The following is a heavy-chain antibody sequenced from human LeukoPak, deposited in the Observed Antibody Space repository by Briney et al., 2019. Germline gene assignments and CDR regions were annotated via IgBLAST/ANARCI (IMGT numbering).Heavy chain of an antibody. D-gene: IGHD3-10*01. CDR1: GFTFSSYG. V-gene: IGHV3-30*02. CDR2: IRYDGSNK. CDR3: AKDARVTTVRGVSYYFDY. J-gene: IGHJ4*02. Sequence: GGSLRLSCAASGFTFSSYGMHWVRQAPGKGLEWVAFIRYDGSNKYYADSVKGRFTISRDNSKNTLYLQMNSLRAEDTAVYYCAKDARVTTVRGVSYYFDYWGQGTLVTVSS.